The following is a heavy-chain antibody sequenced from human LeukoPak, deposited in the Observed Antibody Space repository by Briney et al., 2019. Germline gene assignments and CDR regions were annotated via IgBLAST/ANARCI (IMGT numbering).Heavy chain of an antibody. D-gene: IGHD6-13*01. CDR2: IYTSGST. CDR1: GGSISSYY. V-gene: IGHV4-4*09. Sequence: SETLSLTCTVSGGSISSYYWSWIRQPPGKGLEWIGYIYTSGSTNYNPSLKSRVTISVDTSKNQFSLKLSSVTAADTAVYYCAREYSRSWYESRYYYYMDVWGKGTTVTVSS. CDR3: AREYSRSWYESRYYYYMDV. J-gene: IGHJ6*03.